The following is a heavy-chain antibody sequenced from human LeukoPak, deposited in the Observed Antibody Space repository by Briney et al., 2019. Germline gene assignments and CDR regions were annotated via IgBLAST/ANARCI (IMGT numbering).Heavy chain of an antibody. Sequence: GALVKVSCKASGYTFTGYYMHWVRQAPGQGLEWMGWINPNSGGTNYAQKSQGRVTMTRDTSISTAYMELSRLRSDDTAVYYCASPSIAASVYYHYYMDVWGKGTTVTVSS. V-gene: IGHV1-2*02. CDR3: ASPSIAASVYYHYYMDV. D-gene: IGHD6-6*01. J-gene: IGHJ6*03. CDR1: GYTFTGYY. CDR2: INPNSGGT.